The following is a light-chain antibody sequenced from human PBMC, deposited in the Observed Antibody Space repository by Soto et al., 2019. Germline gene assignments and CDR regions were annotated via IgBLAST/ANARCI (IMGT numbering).Light chain of an antibody. CDR2: EVT. Sequence: QSALAQPASVSGSPGQSITISCTGTSSDVGDYNYVSWYQQHPGKAPKLIIYEVTNRPSGVSNRFSGSKSGNTASLTISGLQAEDEAGCYCSSYTSTTTPLVFGGGTKLTVL. CDR3: SSYTSTTTPLV. CDR1: SSDVGDYNY. V-gene: IGLV2-14*01. J-gene: IGLJ2*01.